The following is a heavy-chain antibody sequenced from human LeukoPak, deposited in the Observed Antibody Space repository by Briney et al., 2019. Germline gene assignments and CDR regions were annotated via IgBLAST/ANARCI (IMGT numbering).Heavy chain of an antibody. CDR3: ARDISYDFWSGYYGDY. CDR2: INTDGSST. Sequence: GGSLRLSCAASGFTFSSYWMHWVRQAPEKGLVWVSRINTDGSSTSYADSVKGRFTISRDNAKNTLYLQMNSLRAEDTAVYYCARDISYDFWSGYYGDYWGQGTLVTVSS. D-gene: IGHD3-3*01. J-gene: IGHJ4*02. CDR1: GFTFSSYW. V-gene: IGHV3-74*01.